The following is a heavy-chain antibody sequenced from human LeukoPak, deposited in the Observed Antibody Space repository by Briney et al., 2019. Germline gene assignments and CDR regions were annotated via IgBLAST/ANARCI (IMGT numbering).Heavy chain of an antibody. Sequence: GASVKVSCKASGYTFTGYYMHWVRQAPGQGLEWMGWINPNSGGTNYAQKFQGRVTMTRDTSISTAYMELSSLRSDDTAVYYCARSPYYYDSSGDNFQHWGQGTMVTVSS. J-gene: IGHJ3*01. D-gene: IGHD3-22*01. CDR1: GYTFTGYY. CDR3: ARSPYYYDSSGDNFQH. CDR2: INPNSGGT. V-gene: IGHV1-2*02.